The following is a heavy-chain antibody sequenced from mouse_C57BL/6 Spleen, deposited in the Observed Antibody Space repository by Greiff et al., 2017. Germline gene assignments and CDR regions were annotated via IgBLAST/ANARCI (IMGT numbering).Heavy chain of an antibody. CDR1: GYSITSGYY. J-gene: IGHJ2*01. V-gene: IGHV3-6*01. CDR2: ISYDGSN. CDR3: ATGPCYFDY. Sequence: EVQLQQSGPGLVKPSQSLSLTCSVTGYSITSGYYWNWIRQFPGNKLEWMGYISYDGSNNYNPSLKNRISITRDTSKNQFFLKLNSVTTEDTATYYCATGPCYFDYWGQGTTLTVSS.